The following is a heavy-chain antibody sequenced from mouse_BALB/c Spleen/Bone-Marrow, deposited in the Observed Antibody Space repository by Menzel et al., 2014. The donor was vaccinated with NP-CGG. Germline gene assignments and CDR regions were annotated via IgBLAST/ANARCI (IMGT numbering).Heavy chain of an antibody. J-gene: IGHJ3*01. V-gene: IGHV7-3*02. CDR2: IRNKANGYTT. CDR3: ARDSDWFAY. Sequence: EVMLVESGGGLVQPGGALRLSCATSRFTFTDNYMTWVRQPPGKALEWLGFIRNKANGYTTEYSASVKGRFTISRDNSQSILYLQMNTLRAEDSATYYCARDSDWFAYWGQGTLVTVSA. CDR1: RFTFTDNY.